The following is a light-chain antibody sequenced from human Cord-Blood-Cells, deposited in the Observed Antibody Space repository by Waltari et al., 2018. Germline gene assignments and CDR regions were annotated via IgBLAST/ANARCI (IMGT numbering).Light chain of an antibody. Sequence: DIQMTQSPSPLSASVGDRVTITCRPSQSISSYLNWYHQKPGKAPKLLIYAASSLQSGVPSRFSGSESETDFTLTISSLPPEDFATYYCQPSYSTPRTFGQGTKVEIK. CDR2: AAS. J-gene: IGKJ1*01. V-gene: IGKV1-39*01. CDR3: QPSYSTPRT. CDR1: QSISSY.